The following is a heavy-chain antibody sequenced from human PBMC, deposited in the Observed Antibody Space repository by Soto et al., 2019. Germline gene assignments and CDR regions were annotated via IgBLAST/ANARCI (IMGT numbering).Heavy chain of an antibody. J-gene: IGHJ4*02. V-gene: IGHV3-30*18. Sequence: QVQLVESGGGVVQPGRSLRLSCAASGFTFSSYGMHWVRQAPGKGLEWVAVISYDGSNKYYADSVKGRFTISRDNSKNTLYLQMNSLRAEDTAVYYCAKEVYCSGGSCYSAYWGQGTLVTVSS. CDR1: GFTFSSYG. D-gene: IGHD2-15*01. CDR2: ISYDGSNK. CDR3: AKEVYCSGGSCYSAY.